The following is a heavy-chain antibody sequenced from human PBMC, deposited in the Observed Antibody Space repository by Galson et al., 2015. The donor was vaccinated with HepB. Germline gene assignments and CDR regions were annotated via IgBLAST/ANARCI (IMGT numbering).Heavy chain of an antibody. Sequence: SLRLSCAATSGFTFNSYKIHWVRHVPGKGLVWVAYIDSDERGTKYADSVKGRSTISRANARNTVFLQMNSLRVEDTAVYFCRRSRGASGYNYDYWGQGTLVGVSS. J-gene: IGHJ4*02. CDR3: RRSRGASGYNYDY. CDR2: IDSDERGT. CDR1: GFTFNSYK. D-gene: IGHD3-22*01. V-gene: IGHV3-74*03.